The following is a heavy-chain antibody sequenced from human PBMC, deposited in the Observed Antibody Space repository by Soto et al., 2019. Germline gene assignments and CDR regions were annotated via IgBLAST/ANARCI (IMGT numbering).Heavy chain of an antibody. CDR3: ARAIPHFDY. Sequence: QVQLVQSGAEVKEPGASVKISCKPSGYSFTSFYMHWVRQAPGQGLEWMGTINPNGGSTTYAQKFQGRVTMTRDTSTSTLYMDLSGPRSEDTAVYYCARAIPHFDYWGQGTLVTVSS. CDR2: INPNGGST. D-gene: IGHD2-21*01. J-gene: IGHJ4*02. CDR1: GYSFTSFY. V-gene: IGHV1-46*01.